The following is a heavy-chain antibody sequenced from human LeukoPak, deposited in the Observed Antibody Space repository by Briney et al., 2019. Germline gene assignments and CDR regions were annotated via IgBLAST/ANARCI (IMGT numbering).Heavy chain of an antibody. J-gene: IGHJ4*02. CDR3: ARARSAAGNFDY. D-gene: IGHD6-13*01. CDR2: IYYSGST. Sequence: SQTLSLTCTVFGGSISSGGYYWSWIRQHPGKGLEWIGYIYYSGSTYYNPSLKSRVTISADTSKNQFSLKLSSVTAADTAVYYCARARSAAGNFDYWGQGTLVTVSS. CDR1: GGSISSGGYY. V-gene: IGHV4-31*03.